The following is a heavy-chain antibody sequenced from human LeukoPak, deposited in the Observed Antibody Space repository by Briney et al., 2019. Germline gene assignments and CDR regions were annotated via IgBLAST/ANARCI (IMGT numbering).Heavy chain of an antibody. CDR3: ARRCSSTSCRAFDY. D-gene: IGHD2-2*01. J-gene: IGHJ4*02. CDR1: GYSFTNNW. CDR2: IYPADSDT. V-gene: IGHV5-51*01. Sequence: GESLKISCKGSGYSFTNNWIGWVRQMPGKGLEWMGIIYPADSDTRYSPSFQGQVTISADKSISTAYLQWSSLKASDTAMYYCARRCSSTSCRAFDYWGQGTLVTVSS.